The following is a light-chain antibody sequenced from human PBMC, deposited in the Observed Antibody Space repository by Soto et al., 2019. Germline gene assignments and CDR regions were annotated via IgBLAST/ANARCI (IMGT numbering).Light chain of an antibody. CDR2: DAS. CDR3: LQDNTYPVT. Sequence: QMTQAPSTLSASIGDRVTITCRASQSLASGSAWYQQKPGKAPKLLIYDASSSESGAPSRFSGSGSGTEFTLTISSLQPEDFATYSCLQDNTYPVTFGQGTKVDIK. CDR1: QSLASG. J-gene: IGKJ1*01. V-gene: IGKV1-5*01.